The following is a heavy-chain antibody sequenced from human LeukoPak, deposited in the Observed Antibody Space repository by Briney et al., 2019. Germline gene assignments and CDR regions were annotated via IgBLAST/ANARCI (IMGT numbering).Heavy chain of an antibody. J-gene: IGHJ4*02. D-gene: IGHD6-13*01. CDR2: ISYDGSNK. CDR1: GFTFSSYG. V-gene: IGHV3-30*18. Sequence: GGSLRLSCAASGFTFSSYGMHWVRQAPGKGLEWVAVISYDGSNKYYADSVKGRFTISRDNSKNTLYLQMNSLRAEDTAVYCCAKGTWAAAGTSFDYWGQGTLVTVSS. CDR3: AKGTWAAAGTSFDY.